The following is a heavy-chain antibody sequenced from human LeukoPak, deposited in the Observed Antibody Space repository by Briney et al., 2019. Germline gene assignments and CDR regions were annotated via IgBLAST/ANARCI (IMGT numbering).Heavy chain of an antibody. D-gene: IGHD3-22*01. J-gene: IGHJ4*02. CDR2: IYTSGST. CDR3: ARDTYYYDSSGYYYFDY. Sequence: SETLSLTCTVSGGSISSYYWSWIRQPAGKGLEWIGRIYTSGSTNYNPSLKSRVTMSVDTSKNQFSLKLSSVTAADTAVYYCARDTYYYDSSGYYYFDYWGQGTLVTVSS. V-gene: IGHV4-4*07. CDR1: GGSISSYY.